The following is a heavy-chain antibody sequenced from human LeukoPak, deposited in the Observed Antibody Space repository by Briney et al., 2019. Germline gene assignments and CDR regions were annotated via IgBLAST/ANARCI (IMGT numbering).Heavy chain of an antibody. J-gene: IGHJ4*02. CDR2: IKQDGSQK. CDR3: ARIGYSSSSLDY. CDR1: GFTFSNYW. V-gene: IGHV3-7*01. Sequence: GGSLRLSCAVSGFTFSNYWMTWVRQAPGKGLEWVANIKQDGSQKYYVDSVKGRFTISRGNAKISSYLQMNSLRAEDTAVYYCARIGYSSSSLDYWGQGTLVTVSP. D-gene: IGHD6-6*01.